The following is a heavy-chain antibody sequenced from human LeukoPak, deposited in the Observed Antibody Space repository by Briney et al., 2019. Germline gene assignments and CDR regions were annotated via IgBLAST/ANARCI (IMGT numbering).Heavy chain of an antibody. D-gene: IGHD3-3*01. CDR2: MNPNSGNT. CDR1: GYTFTSYD. Sequence: GASVKVSCKASGYTFTSYDINWVRQATGQGLEWMGWMNPNSGNTGYAQKFQGRVTMTRDTSISTAYMELSRLRSDDTAVYYCARAPFWRGPHNGWGQETLVTVSS. CDR3: ARAPFWRGPHNG. V-gene: IGHV1-8*01. J-gene: IGHJ4*02.